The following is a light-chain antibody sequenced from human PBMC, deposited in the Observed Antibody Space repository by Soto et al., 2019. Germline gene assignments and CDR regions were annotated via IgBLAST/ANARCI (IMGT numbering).Light chain of an antibody. CDR1: SSDVGGYNY. Sequence: QSVLTQPRSVSGSPGQSVTISCTGTSSDVGGYNYVSWYQQHPGKAPKLMIYDVSKRPSGVPDRFSGSKSGNTASLTISGLQAEDEDYYYCCSYAGSYTFGVFGGGTKLTVL. CDR3: CSYAGSYTFGV. J-gene: IGLJ3*02. V-gene: IGLV2-11*01. CDR2: DVS.